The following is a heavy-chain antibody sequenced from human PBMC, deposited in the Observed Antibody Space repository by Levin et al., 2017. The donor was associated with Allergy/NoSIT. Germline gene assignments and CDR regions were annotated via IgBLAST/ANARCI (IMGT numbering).Heavy chain of an antibody. V-gene: IGHV1-18*01. Sequence: GGSLRLSCKASGYTFTSYGISWVRQAPGQGLEWMGWISAYNGNTNYAQKLQGRVTMTTDTSTSTAYMELRSLRSDDTAVYYCARAWGGDRLDYWGQGTLVTVSS. D-gene: IGHD2-21*02. CDR1: GYTFTSYG. CDR2: ISAYNGNT. J-gene: IGHJ4*02. CDR3: ARAWGGDRLDY.